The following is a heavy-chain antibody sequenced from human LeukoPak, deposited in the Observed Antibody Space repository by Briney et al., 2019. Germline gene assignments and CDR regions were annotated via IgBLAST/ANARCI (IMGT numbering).Heavy chain of an antibody. CDR1: GFTFSSHG. CDR2: IDISGGST. Sequence: GGSLRLSGAASGFTFSSHGMCWVRQAPGKGLEWASSIDISGGSTYYADSVQGRFTISRDNSKNTLYLEMNSLRAEDTALYYCANEVRPNDYWGQGTLVTVSS. V-gene: IGHV3-23*01. CDR3: ANEVRPNDY. J-gene: IGHJ4*02. D-gene: IGHD1-1*01.